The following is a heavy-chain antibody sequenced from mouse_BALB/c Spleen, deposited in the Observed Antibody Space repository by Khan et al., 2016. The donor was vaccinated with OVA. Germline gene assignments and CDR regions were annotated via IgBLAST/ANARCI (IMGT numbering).Heavy chain of an antibody. D-gene: IGHD2-1*01. Sequence: QVQLKQSGPGLVAPSQSLSITCTVSGFSLTGYGVNWVRQPPGKGLEWLGMIWSDGSTDYNSVLKSRLSISKDNSKSQVILKMNSLQTDDTARYYCARDKGNTYAMDYWGQGTSVTVSS. CDR1: GFSLTGYG. CDR3: ARDKGNTYAMDY. J-gene: IGHJ4*01. V-gene: IGHV2-6-7*01. CDR2: IWSDGST.